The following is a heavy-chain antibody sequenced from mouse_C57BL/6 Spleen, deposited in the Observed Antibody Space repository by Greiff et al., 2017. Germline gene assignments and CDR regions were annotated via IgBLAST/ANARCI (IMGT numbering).Heavy chain of an antibody. J-gene: IGHJ1*03. CDR1: GFTFSSYA. D-gene: IGHD2-4*01. CDR3: TSLMITTGDWYFDV. CDR2: ISSGGDYI. V-gene: IGHV5-9-1*02. Sequence: EVMLVESGEGLVKPGGSLKLSCAASGFTFSSYAMSWVRQTPEKRLEWVAYISSGGDYIYYADTVKGRFTISRDNARNTLYLQMSSLKSEDTAMYYCTSLMITTGDWYFDVWGTGTTVTVSS.